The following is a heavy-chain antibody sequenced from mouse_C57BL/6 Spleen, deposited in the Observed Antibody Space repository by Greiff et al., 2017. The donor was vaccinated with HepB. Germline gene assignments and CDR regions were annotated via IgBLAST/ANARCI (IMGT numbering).Heavy chain of an antibody. CDR2: IYPGSGNT. Sequence: VKLQQSGAELVRPGASVKLSCKASGYTFTDYYINWVKQRPGQGLEWIARIYPGSGNTYYNEKFKGKATLTAEKSSSTAYMQLSSLTSEDSAVYFCARGKIYYGSRDYFDYWGQGTTLTVSS. CDR1: GYTFTDYY. CDR3: ARGKIYYGSRDYFDY. V-gene: IGHV1-76*01. D-gene: IGHD1-1*01. J-gene: IGHJ2*01.